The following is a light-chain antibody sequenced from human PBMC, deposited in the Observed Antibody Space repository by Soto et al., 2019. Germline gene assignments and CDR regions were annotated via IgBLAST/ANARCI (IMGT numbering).Light chain of an antibody. CDR1: ESLSYF. V-gene: IGKV3-15*01. CDR3: QSYNDWPFA. J-gene: IGKJ2*01. CDR2: GVS. Sequence: EIVLTQSPATLSVSPGERVTLSCRASESLSYFLAWYQHKPGQSPRLLIYGVSTRVAGVPSRFSGGGSATDLPLTLSSLQSEDFALYYCQSYNDWPFAFGQGTKLEI.